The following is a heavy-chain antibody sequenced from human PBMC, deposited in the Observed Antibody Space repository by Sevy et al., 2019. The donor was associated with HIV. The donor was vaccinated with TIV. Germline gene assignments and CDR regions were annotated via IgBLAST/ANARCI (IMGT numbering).Heavy chain of an antibody. CDR3: AKGDEPATDYGDYVPNAFDI. CDR1: GFTFTSYA. V-gene: IGHV3-23*01. J-gene: IGHJ3*02. D-gene: IGHD4-17*01. CDR2: ISGPGGTT. Sequence: GGSLRLSCAASGFTFTSYAMSWVRQAPGKGLEWVSSISGPGGTTYYADSVKGRFTISRDNSKNTPYLQMNSLRADDSAVYYCAKGDEPATDYGDYVPNAFDIWGQGTMVTVSS.